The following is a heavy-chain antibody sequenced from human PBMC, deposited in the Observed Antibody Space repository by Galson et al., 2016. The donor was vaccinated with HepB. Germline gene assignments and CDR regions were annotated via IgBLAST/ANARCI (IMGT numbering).Heavy chain of an antibody. J-gene: IGHJ4*02. Sequence: SLRLSCAFSGLPFSKYWMHWVRQAPGKGLVWVARMNPNGRTIDYADSVKGRFTISRDNSKNTLYLDMNSLRAGDTAVYYCGKHGGFDYWGQGTLVTVPS. CDR2: MNPNGRTI. CDR3: GKHGGFDY. D-gene: IGHD3-16*01. CDR1: GLPFSKYW. V-gene: IGHV3-74*01.